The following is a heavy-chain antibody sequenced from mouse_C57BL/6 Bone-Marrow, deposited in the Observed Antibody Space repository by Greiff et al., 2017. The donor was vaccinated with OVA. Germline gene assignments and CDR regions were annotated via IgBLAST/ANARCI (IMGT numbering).Heavy chain of an antibody. D-gene: IGHD2-2*01. Sequence: QVQLKESGPGLVQPSQSLSITCTVSGFSLTSYGVHWVRQSPGKGLEWLGVIWSGGSTDYNAAFISRLRISKYHSKSQVFFKMNSLQSDDTAIYYCARSTMVTSFDYWGQGTTLTVSS. J-gene: IGHJ2*01. V-gene: IGHV2-2*01. CDR3: ARSTMVTSFDY. CDR2: IWSGGST. CDR1: GFSLTSYG.